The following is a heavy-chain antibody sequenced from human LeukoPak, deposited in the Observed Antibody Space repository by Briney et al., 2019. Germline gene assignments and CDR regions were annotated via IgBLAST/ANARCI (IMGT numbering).Heavy chain of an antibody. CDR1: GFTFDDYG. CDR2: IRGDGTST. J-gene: IGHJ4*02. V-gene: IGHV3-43*02. CDR3: AKGRGDNYY. D-gene: IGHD3-10*01. Sequence: GGSLRLSCAASGFTFDDYGMHWVRQAPGKGLKWVYLIRGDGTSTYYADSVEGRFTVSRDSSRNSLYLQMNSLTTEDTAFYYCAKGRGDNYYWGQGILVTVSS.